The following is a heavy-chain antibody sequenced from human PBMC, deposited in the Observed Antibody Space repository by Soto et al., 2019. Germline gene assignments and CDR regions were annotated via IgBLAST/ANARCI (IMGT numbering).Heavy chain of an antibody. D-gene: IGHD2-21*02. J-gene: IGHJ4*02. V-gene: IGHV4-31*03. CDR2: IYYSGST. Sequence: SETLSLTCTVSGGSISSGGYYWSWIRQHPGKGLEWIGYIYYSGSTYYNPSLKSRVTISVDTSKNQFSLKLSSVTAADTAVYYCARDCGGDCYIDFWGQGILVTVSS. CDR3: ARDCGGDCYIDF. CDR1: GGSISSGGYY.